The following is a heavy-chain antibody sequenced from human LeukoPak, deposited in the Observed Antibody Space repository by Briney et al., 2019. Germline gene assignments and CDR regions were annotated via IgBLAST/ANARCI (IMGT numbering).Heavy chain of an antibody. D-gene: IGHD6-13*01. J-gene: IGHJ5*02. CDR2: YTDDTT. CDR3: ARDRAAADP. V-gene: IGHV3-53*01. Sequence: YTDDTTYYADSVKGRFTISRDDSKNTLSLQMDSLSAEDTAVYYCARDRAAADPWGQGTLVTVSS.